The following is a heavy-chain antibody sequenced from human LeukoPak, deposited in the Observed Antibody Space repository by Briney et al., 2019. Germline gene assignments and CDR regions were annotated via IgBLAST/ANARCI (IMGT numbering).Heavy chain of an antibody. CDR2: INHSGST. Sequence: TSETLSLTCAVSGGSFSGYYWGWIRQPPGKGLEWIGEINHSGSTNYNPSLKSRVTISVDTSKNQLSLKLSSVTAADTAVYYCASARTSSRGSFTFDYWGQGNLVIVTA. D-gene: IGHD6-19*01. J-gene: IGHJ4*02. CDR1: GGSFSGYY. V-gene: IGHV4-34*01. CDR3: ASARTSSRGSFTFDY.